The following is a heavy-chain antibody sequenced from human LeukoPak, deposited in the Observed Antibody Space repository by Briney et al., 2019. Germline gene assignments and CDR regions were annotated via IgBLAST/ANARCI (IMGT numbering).Heavy chain of an antibody. Sequence: ASVKVSCKASGYTFTSHYVHWVRQALGQGLEWMGIIHPSGGTTSYARKFQGRVTLTRDMSTDTVYMELSTMRSEDTAVYYCARDRTTVTTQWDDAFDIWGQGTLVTVS. D-gene: IGHD4-17*01. V-gene: IGHV1-46*01. CDR3: ARDRTTVTTQWDDAFDI. CDR2: IHPSGGTT. CDR1: GYTFTSHY. J-gene: IGHJ3*02.